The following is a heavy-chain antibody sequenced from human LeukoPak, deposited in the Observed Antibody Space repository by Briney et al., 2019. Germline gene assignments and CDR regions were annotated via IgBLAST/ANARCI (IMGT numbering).Heavy chain of an antibody. CDR2: ISGSGGST. Sequence: GGSLRLSCAASGFTFSSYAMSWVRQAPGKGLEWVSAISGSGGSTYYADSVKGRFTISRDNSKNTLYLQMNSLRAEDTAVYYCAKTTLDSRGYYDDYWGQGTLVTVSS. D-gene: IGHD3-22*01. CDR1: GFTFSSYA. V-gene: IGHV3-23*01. J-gene: IGHJ4*02. CDR3: AKTTLDSRGYYDDY.